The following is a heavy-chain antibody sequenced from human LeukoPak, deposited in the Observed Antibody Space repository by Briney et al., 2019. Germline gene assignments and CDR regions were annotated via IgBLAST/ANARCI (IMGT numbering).Heavy chain of an antibody. CDR2: IYYSGST. CDR3: AGDRTRFLEWTHTDAFDI. J-gene: IGHJ3*02. Sequence: SQTLSLTCTVSGGSISSGGYYWSWIRQHPGKGLEWIGYIYYSGSTYYNPSLKSRVTISVDTSKNQFSLKLSSVTAADTAVYYCAGDRTRFLEWTHTDAFDIWGQGTMVTVSS. CDR1: GGSISSGGYY. D-gene: IGHD3-3*01. V-gene: IGHV4-31*03.